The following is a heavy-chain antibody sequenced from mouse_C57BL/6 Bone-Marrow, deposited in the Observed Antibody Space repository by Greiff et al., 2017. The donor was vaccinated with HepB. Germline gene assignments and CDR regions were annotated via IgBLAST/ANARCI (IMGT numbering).Heavy chain of an antibody. V-gene: IGHV14-4*01. Sequence: EVQLQESGAELVRPGASVKLSCTASGFNIKDDYMHWVKQRPEQGLEWIGWIDPENGDTEYASKFQGKATIKADTSSNTAYLQLSSLTSEDTAVYYCTTSYGSSSAYWGQGTLVTVSA. CDR3: TTSYGSSSAY. D-gene: IGHD1-1*01. CDR1: GFNIKDDY. J-gene: IGHJ3*01. CDR2: IDPENGDT.